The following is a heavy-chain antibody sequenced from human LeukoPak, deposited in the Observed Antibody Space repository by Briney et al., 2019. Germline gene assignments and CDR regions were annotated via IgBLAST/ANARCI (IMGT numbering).Heavy chain of an antibody. CDR3: ASGGYFDY. CDR2: IYYSGSI. V-gene: IGHV4-59*01. J-gene: IGHJ4*02. Sequence: PSETLSLTCTVSGGSISSYYWSWIRQPPGKGLEWIGYIYYSGSINYNPSLKSRVTISVDTSKNQFSLKLSSMTAADTAVYYCASGGYFDYWGQGTLVTVSS. CDR1: GGSISSYY. D-gene: IGHD3-16*01.